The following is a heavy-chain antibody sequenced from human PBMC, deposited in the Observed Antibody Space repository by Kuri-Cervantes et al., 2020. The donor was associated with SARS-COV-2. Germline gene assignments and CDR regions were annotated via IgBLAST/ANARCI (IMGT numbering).Heavy chain of an antibody. CDR2: IRSKAYGGTT. CDR1: GFTFGDYA. J-gene: IGHJ4*02. CDR3: TRHDFWSAYYFDY. V-gene: IGHV3-49*04. D-gene: IGHD3-3*01. Sequence: GGSLRLSCTASGFTFGDYAMSWVRQAPGKGLEWVGFIRSKAYGGTTEYAASVKGRFTISRADSKSIAYLQMNSLKTEDTAVYYCTRHDFWSAYYFDYWGQGTLVTVSS.